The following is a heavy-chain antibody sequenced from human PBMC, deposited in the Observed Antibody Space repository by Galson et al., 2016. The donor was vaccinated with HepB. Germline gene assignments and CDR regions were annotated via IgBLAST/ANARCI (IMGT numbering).Heavy chain of an antibody. J-gene: IGHJ4*02. CDR3: TTWLSHHFDY. CDR2: IDGPTPNT. CDR1: GVTVRNYA. D-gene: IGHD6-19*01. V-gene: IGHV3-23*01. Sequence: SLRLSCAASGVTVRNYALSWVRRAPGKGLEWVSHIDGPTPNTHYADSVRGRFSIYRDNSRDTLYLQMDSLTAEDSAIYYCTTWLSHHFDYWGQGTRVTVSS.